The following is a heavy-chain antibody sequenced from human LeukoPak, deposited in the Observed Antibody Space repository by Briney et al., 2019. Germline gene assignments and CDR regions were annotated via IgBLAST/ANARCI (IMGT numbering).Heavy chain of an antibody. CDR1: GYTFTSYG. Sequence: GASVKVSCKASGYTFTSYGISWVRQAPGQGLEWMGRISAYNGNTNYAQRLQGRVTMTTDTSTSTAYMELRSLRSDDTAVYYCARVQDIVVVPAANHWFDPWGQGTLVAVSS. J-gene: IGHJ5*02. CDR3: ARVQDIVVVPAANHWFDP. V-gene: IGHV1-18*04. D-gene: IGHD2-2*01. CDR2: ISAYNGNT.